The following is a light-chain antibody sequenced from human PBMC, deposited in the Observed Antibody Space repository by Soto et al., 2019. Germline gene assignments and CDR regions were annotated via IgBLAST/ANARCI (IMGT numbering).Light chain of an antibody. CDR1: QGISSY. J-gene: IGKJ1*01. V-gene: IGKV1-9*01. Sequence: DIQLTQSPSFLSASVGDTVTITCRASQGISSYLAWYQQKAEKAPKLLIYTESTLQSGVPSRFSGSGSGTEFTLTISNLQPEDFATYYCLQVNSYPRTFGQGTKVEIK. CDR3: LQVNSYPRT. CDR2: TES.